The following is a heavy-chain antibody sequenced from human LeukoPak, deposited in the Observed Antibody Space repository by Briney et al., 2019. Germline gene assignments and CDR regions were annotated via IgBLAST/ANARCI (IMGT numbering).Heavy chain of an antibody. CDR1: VYTFTSYY. V-gene: IGHV1-46*01. CDR3: AREERYNWNDGHAFDI. D-gene: IGHD1-1*01. J-gene: IGHJ3*02. CDR2: INPSGGST. Sequence: ASVKVSCKASVYTFTSYYMHWVRPAPGQGLEWVGIINPSGGSTSYAQKFRGRVTMTSDAYTSTGYMELSSLRSEDTAVYYYAREERYNWNDGHAFDIWGQGTMVTVSS.